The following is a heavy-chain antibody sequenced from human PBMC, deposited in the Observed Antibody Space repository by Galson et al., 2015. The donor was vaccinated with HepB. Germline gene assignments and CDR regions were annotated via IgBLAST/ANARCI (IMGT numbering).Heavy chain of an antibody. CDR2: ISYDGSNK. J-gene: IGHJ4*02. CDR1: GFTFGSYS. Sequence: SLRLSCAASGFTFGSYSMNWVRQAPGKGLEWVAVISYDGSNKYYAESLKGRFTISRDNSKNTLYLQMNSLRAGDTAVYYCAKGDDSSGHYNIDSWGQGTLVTVSS. CDR3: AKGDDSSGHYNIDS. V-gene: IGHV3-30*18. D-gene: IGHD3-22*01.